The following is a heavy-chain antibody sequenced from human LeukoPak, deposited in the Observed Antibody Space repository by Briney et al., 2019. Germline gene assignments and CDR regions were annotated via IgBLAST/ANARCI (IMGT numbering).Heavy chain of an antibody. J-gene: IGHJ1*01. V-gene: IGHV4-59*01. CDR3: ARRSSALGYCSSTSCSYGYFQH. CDR2: IYYSGST. CDR1: GGSISSYY. D-gene: IGHD2-2*01. Sequence: PSETLSLTCTVSGGSISSYYWSWIRQPPGKGLEWIGYIYYSGSTNYNPSLRSRVTISVDTSKNQFSLKLSSVTAADTAVYYCARRSSALGYCSSTSCSYGYFQHWGQGTLVTVSS.